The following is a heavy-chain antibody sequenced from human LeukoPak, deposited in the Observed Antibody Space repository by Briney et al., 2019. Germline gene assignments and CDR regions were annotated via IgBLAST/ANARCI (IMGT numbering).Heavy chain of an antibody. D-gene: IGHD6-19*01. CDR1: GASVSSGSYY. J-gene: IGHJ4*02. CDR3: ARAPGIAVAGTGADY. Sequence: SETLSLTCTVSGASVSSGSYYWSWIRQPPGKGLEWIGYIYYSGSTNYNPSLKSRVTISVDTSKNQFSLKLSSVTAADTAVYYCARAPGIAVAGTGADYWGQGTLVTVSS. CDR2: IYYSGST. V-gene: IGHV4-61*01.